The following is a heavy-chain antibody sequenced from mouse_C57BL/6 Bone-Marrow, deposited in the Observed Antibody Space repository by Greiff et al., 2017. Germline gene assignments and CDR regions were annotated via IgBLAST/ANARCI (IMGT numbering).Heavy chain of an antibody. CDR2: INPNNGGT. J-gene: IGHJ3*01. V-gene: IGHV1-26*01. CDR3: ARYGGVYNDYDDAY. CDR1: GYTFTDYY. D-gene: IGHD2-4*01. Sequence: VQLQQSGPELVKPGASVKISCKASGYTFTDYYMNWVKQSHGKSLEWIGDINPNNGGTSYNQKFKGKATLTVDKSSSTAYMELRSLTSEDSAVYYCARYGGVYNDYDDAYWGQGTLVTVSA.